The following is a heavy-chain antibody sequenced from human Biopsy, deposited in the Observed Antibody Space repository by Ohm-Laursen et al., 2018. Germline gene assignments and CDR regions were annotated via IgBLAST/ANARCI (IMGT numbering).Heavy chain of an antibody. V-gene: IGHV4-59*08. CDR3: ARLSTLFGVADFTDD. CDR1: GASVRSHF. D-gene: IGHD3-3*01. Sequence: GTLSLTCTLSGASVRSHFLTWIRQPPGKGLQWIGSISNSGTTKSSPSLKSRVNISLHTSNNQLSLNLTSVTAADTAVYYCARLSTLFGVADFTDDWGQGTLVTVSS. CDR2: ISNSGTT. J-gene: IGHJ4*02.